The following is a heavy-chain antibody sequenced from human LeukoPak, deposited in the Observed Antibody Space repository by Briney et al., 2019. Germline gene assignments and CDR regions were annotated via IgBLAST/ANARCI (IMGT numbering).Heavy chain of an antibody. J-gene: IGHJ5*02. CDR1: GGSISSGDYY. V-gene: IGHV4-30-4*01. CDR2: IYYSGST. CDR3: ASPPKSNNWFDP. Sequence: SETLSLTCTVSGGSISSGDYYWSWIRQPPGKGLEWIGYIYYSGSTYYNPSLKSRVTISVDTSKNQFSLKLSSVTAADTAVYYCASPPKSNNWFDPWGQGTLVTVSS.